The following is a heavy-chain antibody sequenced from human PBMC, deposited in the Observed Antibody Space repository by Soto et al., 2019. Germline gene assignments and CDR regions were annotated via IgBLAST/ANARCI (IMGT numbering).Heavy chain of an antibody. CDR3: ARVGGAVAGEFDY. D-gene: IGHD6-19*01. CDR2: IYYSGST. CDR1: GFSISSYY. V-gene: IGHV4-59*01. J-gene: IGHJ4*02. Sequence: SETLSLTCTVSGFSISSYYWSWIRQPPGKGLEWIGYIYYSGSTNYNPSLKSRVTISVDTSKNQFSLKLSSVTAADTAVYYCARVGGAVAGEFDYWGQGTLVTVSS.